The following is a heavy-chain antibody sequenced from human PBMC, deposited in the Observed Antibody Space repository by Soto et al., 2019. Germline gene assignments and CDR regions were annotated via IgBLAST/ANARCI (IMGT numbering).Heavy chain of an antibody. Sequence: QVQLVESGGGVVQPGRSLRLSCGASGFTFSTHGMHWVRQAPGKGLEWVATIWYDGSEKYYADPVKGRFTISRDNPKNILYLQMNSLRAEDTAIYYCATDSGSLSVPHDYWGQGTLVTVSS. V-gene: IGHV3-33*01. J-gene: IGHJ4*02. CDR1: GFTFSTHG. CDR2: IWYDGSEK. CDR3: ATDSGSLSVPHDY. D-gene: IGHD1-26*01.